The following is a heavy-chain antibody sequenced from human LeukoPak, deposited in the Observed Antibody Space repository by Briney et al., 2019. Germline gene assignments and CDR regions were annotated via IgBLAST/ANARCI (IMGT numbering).Heavy chain of an antibody. V-gene: IGHV4-34*01. J-gene: IGHJ4*02. CDR3: ARHRYYDFWSGPGDFDY. CDR2: INHSGST. D-gene: IGHD3-3*01. Sequence: KTSETLSLTCAVYGGSFSGYYWSWIRQPPGKGLEWIGEINHSGSTNYNPSLKSRVTISVDTSKNQFSLKLSSVTAADTAVYYCARHRYYDFWSGPGDFDYWGQGTLVTVSS. CDR1: GGSFSGYY.